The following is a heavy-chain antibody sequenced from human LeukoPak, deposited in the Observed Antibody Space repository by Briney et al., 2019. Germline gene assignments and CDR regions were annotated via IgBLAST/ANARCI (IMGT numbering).Heavy chain of an antibody. CDR1: GFTFSDYY. V-gene: IGHV3-11*05. Sequence: PGGSLRLSCAASGFTFSDYYMSWIRQSPGKGLEWVSYIGSSSGYTKYADSVKGRFTISRDNVKDSLYLQMNSLRAEDTAVYYCARGFYCSSTGCYAGYWGQGTLVTVSS. CDR2: IGSSSGYT. J-gene: IGHJ4*02. D-gene: IGHD2-2*01. CDR3: ARGFYCSSTGCYAGY.